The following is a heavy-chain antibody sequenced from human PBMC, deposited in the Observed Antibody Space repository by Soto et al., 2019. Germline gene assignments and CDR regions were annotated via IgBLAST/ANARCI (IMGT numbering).Heavy chain of an antibody. D-gene: IGHD6-6*01. CDR2: IYYSGRT. J-gene: IGHJ4*02. V-gene: IGHV4-30-4*01. CDR1: GGSISSDAYY. Sequence: SETLSLTCTVSGGSISSDAYYWSWIRQPPGKGLEWIGHIYYSGRTYYAPSLESRLTISLDMSKNQFSLRLSSVNASDTAVYYCARDRSNSPDYFDYWGQGTLVTSPQ. CDR3: ARDRSNSPDYFDY.